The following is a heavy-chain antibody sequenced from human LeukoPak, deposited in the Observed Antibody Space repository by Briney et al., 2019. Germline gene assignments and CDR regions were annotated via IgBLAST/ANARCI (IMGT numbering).Heavy chain of an antibody. V-gene: IGHV4-4*07. Sequence: PSETLSPTCSVSGDSISSYYWSWIRQPAGKGLEWIGRIYPNEGRTDYNPSLKSRVTMSLDTSKNQWSLKLRSVTAADTAVYYCARDVHGRSLDTWGRGTLVTVSS. CDR1: GDSISSYY. J-gene: IGHJ5*02. CDR2: IYPNEGRT. CDR3: ARDVHGRSLDT.